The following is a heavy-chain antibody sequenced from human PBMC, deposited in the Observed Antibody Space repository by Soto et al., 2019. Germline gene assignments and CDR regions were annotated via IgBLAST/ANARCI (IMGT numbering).Heavy chain of an antibody. V-gene: IGHV4-59*01. Sequence: SANLSLTCTFSDGSISDYYWSWFRQSPEKELEYIAYSSYGGITNLNPALNSRVTISIDTSKNQFSLKVTSLTAADTAVYYWGRARKAADIAGGFVFCGQRTRVTV. CDR1: DGSISDYY. CDR2: SSYGGIT. D-gene: IGHD2-15*01. J-gene: IGHJ4*02. CDR3: GRARKAADIAGGFVF.